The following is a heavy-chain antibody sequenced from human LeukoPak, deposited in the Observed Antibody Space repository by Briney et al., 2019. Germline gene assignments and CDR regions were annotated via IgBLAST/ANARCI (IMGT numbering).Heavy chain of an antibody. CDR2: INRSGST. CDR3: AKFTYYYGSGSYLRRDWFDP. Sequence: SETLSLTCAVYGGSFSGYYWSWIRQPPGKGLEWIGEINRSGSTNYNPSLKSRVTISVDTSKNQFSLKLSSVTAADTAVYYCAKFTYYYGSGSYLRRDWFDPWGQGTLVTVSS. J-gene: IGHJ5*02. V-gene: IGHV4-34*01. CDR1: GGSFSGYY. D-gene: IGHD3-10*01.